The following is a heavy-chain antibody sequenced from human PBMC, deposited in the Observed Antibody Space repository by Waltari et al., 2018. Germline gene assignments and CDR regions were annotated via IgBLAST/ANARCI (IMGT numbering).Heavy chain of an antibody. J-gene: IGHJ4*02. D-gene: IGHD3-22*01. CDR3: ARKGYYDSSGYFRY. Sequence: QLQLQESGPGLVKPSETLSLTCTVSGGSISSSSYYWAWIRQPPGKGLEWIGSIYYSGSTYYNPSLKSRVTISVDTSKNQFSLKLSSVTAADTAVYYCARKGYYDSSGYFRYWGQGTLVTVSS. CDR1: GGSISSSSYY. CDR2: IYYSGST. V-gene: IGHV4-39*07.